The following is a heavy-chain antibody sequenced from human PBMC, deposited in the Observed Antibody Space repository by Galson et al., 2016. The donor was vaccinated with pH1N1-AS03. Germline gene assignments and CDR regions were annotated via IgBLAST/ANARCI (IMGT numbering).Heavy chain of an antibody. J-gene: IGHJ2*01. CDR3: ARDPPLEIGWYFDL. CDR1: GDSTFDYY. V-gene: IGHV4-4*09. D-gene: IGHD3-3*01. CDR2: IQTTGNT. Sequence: ETLSLTCTVSGDSTFDYYWNWIRQSPGKGLEWIGYIQTTGNTKYNPSLKSRVTMSIDTSKNQFSLHLMSVTAADTALYYCARDPPLEIGWYFDLWGRGTLVTVSS.